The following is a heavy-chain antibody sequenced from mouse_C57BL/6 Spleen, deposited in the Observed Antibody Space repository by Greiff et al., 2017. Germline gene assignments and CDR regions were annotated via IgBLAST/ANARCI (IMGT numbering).Heavy chain of an antibody. Sequence: QVHVKQSGPELVKPGASVKISCKASGYSFTSYYIHWVKQRPGQGLEWIGWIYPGSGNTKYNEKFKGKATLTADTSSSTAYMQLSSLTSEDSAVYYCARATVVAPFDYWGQGTTLTVSS. CDR2: IYPGSGNT. J-gene: IGHJ2*01. D-gene: IGHD1-1*01. CDR3: ARATVVAPFDY. V-gene: IGHV1-66*01. CDR1: GYSFTSYY.